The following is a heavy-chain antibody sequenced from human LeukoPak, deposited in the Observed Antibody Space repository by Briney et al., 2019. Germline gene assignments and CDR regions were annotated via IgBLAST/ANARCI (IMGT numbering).Heavy chain of an antibody. CDR1: GYTFTGYY. V-gene: IGHV1-8*03. CDR3: ARPARRWRGSYYFDY. Sequence: EASVKVSCKASGYTFTGYYMHWVRQATGQGLEWMGWMNPNSGNTGYAQKFQGRVTITRNTSISTAYMELSSLRSEDTAVYYCARPARRWRGSYYFDYWGQGTLVTVSS. D-gene: IGHD1-26*01. J-gene: IGHJ4*02. CDR2: MNPNSGNT.